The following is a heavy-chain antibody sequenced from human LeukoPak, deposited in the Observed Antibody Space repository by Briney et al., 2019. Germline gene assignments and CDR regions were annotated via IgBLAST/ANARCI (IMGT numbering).Heavy chain of an antibody. V-gene: IGHV4-38-2*01. CDR1: GYSISSGYY. Sequence: SGTLSLTCAVSGYSISSGYYWGWIRQPPGKGLEWIGSIYHSGSTYYNPSLKSRVTISVDTSKNQFSLKLSSVTAADTAVYYCARQGLYYYDSSGPDAFDIWGQGTMVTVSS. CDR3: ARQGLYYYDSSGPDAFDI. J-gene: IGHJ3*02. CDR2: IYHSGST. D-gene: IGHD3-22*01.